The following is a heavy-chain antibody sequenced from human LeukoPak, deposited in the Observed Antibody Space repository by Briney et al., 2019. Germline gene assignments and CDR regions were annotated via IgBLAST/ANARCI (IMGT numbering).Heavy chain of an antibody. CDR1: GFTFSSYW. V-gene: IGHV3-74*01. Sequence: GGSLRLSCAASGFTFSSYWMHWVRQAPGKGLVWVSRINSDGSSTSYADSVKGRFTISRDNAKNTLYLQMNSLRAEDTAVYYCARDLSGIQLWLTGGAFDIWGQGTMVTVSS. CDR3: ARDLSGIQLWLTGGAFDI. CDR2: INSDGSST. D-gene: IGHD5-18*01. J-gene: IGHJ3*02.